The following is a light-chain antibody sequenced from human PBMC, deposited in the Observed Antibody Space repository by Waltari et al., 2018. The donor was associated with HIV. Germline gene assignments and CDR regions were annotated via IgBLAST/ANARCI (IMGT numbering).Light chain of an antibody. CDR3: QQSFNTPWT. CDR1: QSISTF. CDR2: GSS. V-gene: IGKV1-39*01. Sequence: DIQMTPSPSSLSASVGDRVTVTCRASQSISTFLNWYQQKPGKAPKLLIFGSSKLQDGVPSRFSGSGSGTDFTLTIGSLQSEDIATYYCQQSFNTPWTFGQGTKVEVK. J-gene: IGKJ1*01.